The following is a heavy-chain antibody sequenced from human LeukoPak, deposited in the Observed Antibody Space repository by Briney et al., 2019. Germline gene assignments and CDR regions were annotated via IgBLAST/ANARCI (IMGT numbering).Heavy chain of an antibody. Sequence: SVKVSCKASGGTFSSYAISWVRQAPGQGLEWMGRIIPIRGIANYAQKFQGRVTITADKSTSTAYMELSSLRSEDTAVYYCARAPGIAAAGTGFDPWGQGTLVTVSS. CDR3: ARAPGIAAAGTGFDP. V-gene: IGHV1-69*04. D-gene: IGHD6-13*01. CDR2: IIPIRGIA. J-gene: IGHJ5*02. CDR1: GGTFSSYA.